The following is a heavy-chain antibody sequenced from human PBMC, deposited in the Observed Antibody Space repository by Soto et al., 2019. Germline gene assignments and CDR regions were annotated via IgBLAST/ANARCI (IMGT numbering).Heavy chain of an antibody. CDR3: ARNDHGGNPFFAN. CDR2: ISAYNGNT. CDR1: GYSFTSYG. V-gene: IGHV1-18*01. J-gene: IGHJ4*02. D-gene: IGHD4-17*01. Sequence: PGESLKISCKGSGYSFTSYGISWVQQAPGQGLEWMGWISAYNGNTNYAQKLQGRVTMTTDTSTSTAYMELRSLRSDDTAVYYCARNDHGGNPFFANWGQGTLVTVSS.